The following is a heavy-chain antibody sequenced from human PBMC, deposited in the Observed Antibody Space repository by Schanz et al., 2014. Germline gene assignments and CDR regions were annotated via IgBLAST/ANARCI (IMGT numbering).Heavy chain of an antibody. CDR3: AREIPAGGHFDY. J-gene: IGHJ4*02. CDR1: GFTFSSYA. V-gene: IGHV3-30*04. Sequence: QVQLVESGGSVVQPGRSLRLSCAASGFTFSSYAMHWVRQAPGKGLEWVALISYDGNNKYYADSVKGRFTISRDNSKNTLYLRMISLRAEDTAMFYCAREIPAGGHFDYWGQGTLVSVSS. CDR2: ISYDGNNK. D-gene: IGHD2-15*01.